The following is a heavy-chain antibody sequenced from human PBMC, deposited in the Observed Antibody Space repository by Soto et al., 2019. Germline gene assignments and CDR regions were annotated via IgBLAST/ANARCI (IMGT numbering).Heavy chain of an antibody. CDR1: GFTFSSYS. V-gene: IGHV3-23*01. Sequence: EVQLLESEGGLVQPGGSLRLSCAASGFTFSSYSMSWVRQAPGKGLEWVSGFRSGGDDDTTYYADSVRGRFTISRDNSKNTLFLQMNSLRAEDTAIYYCAKKVNSGSGSQFFDYGGQATLVTVSS. CDR3: AKKVNSGSGSQFFDY. J-gene: IGHJ4*02. D-gene: IGHD3-10*01. CDR2: FRSGGDDDTT.